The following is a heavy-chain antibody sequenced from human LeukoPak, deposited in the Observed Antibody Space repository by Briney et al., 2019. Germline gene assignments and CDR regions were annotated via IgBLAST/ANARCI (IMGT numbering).Heavy chain of an antibody. CDR2: ISSSSSYI. V-gene: IGHV3-11*04. D-gene: IGHD3-22*01. CDR3: AREGSQHTYDNSRAY. Sequence: GGSLRLSCAASGFTFSDYYMSWIRQAPGKGLEWVSYISSSSSYIYYADSVKGRFTISRDNAKNSLYLQMNSLRAEDTAVYYCAREGSQHTYDNSRAYWGQGTLVTVSS. J-gene: IGHJ4*02. CDR1: GFTFSDYY.